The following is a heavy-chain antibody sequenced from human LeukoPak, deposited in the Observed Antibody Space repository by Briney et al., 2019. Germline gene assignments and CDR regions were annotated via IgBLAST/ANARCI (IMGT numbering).Heavy chain of an antibody. Sequence: GGSLRLSCAASGFTLSSYGMHWVRQAPGKGLEWVAVISYDGSNKYYADSVKGRFTISRDNSKNTLYLQMNSLRAEDTAVYYCAKDWLAARPGYYFDYWGQGTLVTVSS. CDR1: GFTLSSYG. D-gene: IGHD6-6*01. J-gene: IGHJ4*02. CDR2: ISYDGSNK. V-gene: IGHV3-30*18. CDR3: AKDWLAARPGYYFDY.